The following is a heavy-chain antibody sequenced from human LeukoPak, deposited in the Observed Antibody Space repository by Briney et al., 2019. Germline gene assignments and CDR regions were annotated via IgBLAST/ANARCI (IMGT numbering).Heavy chain of an antibody. Sequence: GRSLRLSCAASGFTFDDYAMHWVRQAPGKGLEWVSDISWNSGSIGYADSVKGRFTISRDNAKNSLYLQMNSLRAEDTALYYCAKDRGSQMYYFDYWGQGTLVTVSS. V-gene: IGHV3-9*01. J-gene: IGHJ4*02. D-gene: IGHD5-24*01. CDR1: GFTFDDYA. CDR2: ISWNSGSI. CDR3: AKDRGSQMYYFDY.